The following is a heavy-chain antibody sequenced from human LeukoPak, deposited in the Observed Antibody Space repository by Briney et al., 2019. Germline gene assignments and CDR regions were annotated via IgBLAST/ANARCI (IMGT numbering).Heavy chain of an antibody. D-gene: IGHD6-19*01. CDR3: VRSGYSNGWYRN. CDR2: ILTSGTT. Sequence: GGSLRLSCAASDFSINTNYMNWVRQPLGKGLEWVSVILTSGTTYYADSVAGRFTISRDDSKNTLYLQMNSLTADDTAVYYCVRSGYSNGWYRNWGQGTLVIVTS. V-gene: IGHV3-53*01. CDR1: DFSINTNY. J-gene: IGHJ4*02.